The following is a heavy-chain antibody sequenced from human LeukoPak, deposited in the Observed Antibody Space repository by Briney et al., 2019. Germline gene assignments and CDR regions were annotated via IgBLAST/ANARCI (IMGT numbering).Heavy chain of an antibody. Sequence: GGSLRLSCAASGFTFTSYWMSWVRQAPGQGLGWVANIKQDGSEIYYVDSVKGRFTISRDNAKNSLYLQMNSLRAEDTAVYYCARWEPVGYLTWYFDYWGQGTLVTASS. D-gene: IGHD1-26*01. CDR3: ARWEPVGYLTWYFDY. CDR2: IKQDGSEI. V-gene: IGHV3-7*01. J-gene: IGHJ4*02. CDR1: GFTFTSYW.